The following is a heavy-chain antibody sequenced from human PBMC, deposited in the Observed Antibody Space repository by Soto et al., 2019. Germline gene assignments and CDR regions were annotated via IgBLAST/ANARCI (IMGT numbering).Heavy chain of an antibody. D-gene: IGHD6-19*01. Sequence: SLRLSCVGSGFTFSNYWMHWVRQAPGKGLEWVSRVKSDGSSTSYADSVKGRFTISRDMSTSTAYMELSSLRSEDTAVYYCAAEHSSGWDNIIDYWGQGTLVTVSS. CDR2: VKSDGSST. J-gene: IGHJ4*02. V-gene: IGHV3-74*01. CDR3: AAEHSSGWDNIIDY. CDR1: GFTFSNYW.